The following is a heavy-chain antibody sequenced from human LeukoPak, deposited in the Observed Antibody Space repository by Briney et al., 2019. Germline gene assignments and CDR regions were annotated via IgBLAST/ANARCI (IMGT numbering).Heavy chain of an antibody. CDR3: ARIYYYDSSGYFYYFDY. CDR1: GGSISSSRYY. J-gene: IGHJ4*02. D-gene: IGHD3-22*01. CDR2: ISYSGST. V-gene: IGHV4-39*01. Sequence: SETLSLTCTVSGGSISSSRYYWAWIRQPPGKGLDWIGSISYSGSTYYNSSLKSRLTISVDTSKNQFSLRLSSVTAADTAVYYCARIYYYDSSGYFYYFDYWGQGTLVTVSS.